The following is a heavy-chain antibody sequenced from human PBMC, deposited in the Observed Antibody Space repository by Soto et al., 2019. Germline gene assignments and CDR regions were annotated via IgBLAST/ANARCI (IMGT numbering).Heavy chain of an antibody. J-gene: IGHJ4*02. CDR3: AHRFDWYYFNF. Sequence: QITLKESGPTLVKPTQTLTLTCTFSGFSLSTSEVGVGWIRQPPGKALEWLALIYWDDDKRYSPSLKNRLTISKDTSKTQVVLTMTNMDPVDTGTYYCAHRFDWYYFNFWGQGTLVTVSS. V-gene: IGHV2-5*02. D-gene: IGHD3-9*01. CDR1: GFSLSTSEVG. CDR2: IYWDDDK.